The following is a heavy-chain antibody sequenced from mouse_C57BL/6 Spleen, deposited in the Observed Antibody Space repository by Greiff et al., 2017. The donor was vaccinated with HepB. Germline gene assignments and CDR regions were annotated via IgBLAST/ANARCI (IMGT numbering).Heavy chain of an antibody. Sequence: VQLQQSGAELVRPGASVKLSCTASGFNIKDYYMHWVKQRPEQGLEWIGRIDPEDGDTEYAPKFQGKATMTADTSSNTAYLQLSSLTSEDTAVYYCTTIYYGYDWGFDYWGQGTSVTVSS. J-gene: IGHJ4*01. V-gene: IGHV14-1*01. CDR1: GFNIKDYY. D-gene: IGHD2-2*01. CDR3: TTIYYGYDWGFDY. CDR2: IDPEDGDT.